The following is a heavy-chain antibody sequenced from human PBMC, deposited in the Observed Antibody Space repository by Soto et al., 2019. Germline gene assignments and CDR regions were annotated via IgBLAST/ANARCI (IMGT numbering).Heavy chain of an antibody. J-gene: IGHJ3*01. CDR3: AKDRALLRFLEWLLDDAFEL. Sequence: QVQLVESGGGVVQPGRSLRLSCAASGFTFSSYGMHWVRQAPGKGLEWVAVISYDGSNKYYADSVKGRFTISRDNSKNTLYLQMNSLRAEDTAVYYCAKDRALLRFLEWLLDDAFELWGQGTMVTVSS. D-gene: IGHD3-3*01. V-gene: IGHV3-30*18. CDR2: ISYDGSNK. CDR1: GFTFSSYG.